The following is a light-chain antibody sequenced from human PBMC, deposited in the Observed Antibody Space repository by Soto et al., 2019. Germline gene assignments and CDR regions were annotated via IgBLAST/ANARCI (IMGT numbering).Light chain of an antibody. Sequence: EIVLTQSPATLSLSPGERATLSCRASQSISRYLAWYQQKPGQAPRLLIHDASNRATGIPARFSGSGSETALTLTISSLEPEDFAVYYCQQRLSWPPLTFGGGTKVENK. CDR2: DAS. V-gene: IGKV3-11*01. CDR1: QSISRY. J-gene: IGKJ4*01. CDR3: QQRLSWPPLT.